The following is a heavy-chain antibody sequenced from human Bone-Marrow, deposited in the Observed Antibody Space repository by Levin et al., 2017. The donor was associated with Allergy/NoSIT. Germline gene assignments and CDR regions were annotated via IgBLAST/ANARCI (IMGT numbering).Heavy chain of an antibody. J-gene: IGHJ4*02. CDR3: AKVRSEVVVAAANY. V-gene: IGHV3-23*01. CDR1: GFTFSSYG. CDR2: ISGSGGNT. Sequence: HPGGSLRLSCAASGFTFSSYGMIWVRQAPGKGLEWVSGISGSGGNTYSAKSVKGRFTISRDNSNNTVYLQMNTLRAEDTAVYYCAKVRSEVVVAAANYWGQGTLVTVSS. D-gene: IGHD2-15*01.